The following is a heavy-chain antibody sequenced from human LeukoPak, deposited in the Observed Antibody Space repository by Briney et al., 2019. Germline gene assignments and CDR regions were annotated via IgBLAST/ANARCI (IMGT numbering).Heavy chain of an antibody. CDR3: ARQPGSTATFDI. Sequence: SETLSLTCTVSGVSMTTYYWSWIRQPPGKGLEWIAYSHNSGETKYNPSLKSRITISVDTSKNEFSLKLTSVTAADTAVYYCARQPGSTATFDIWGQGTTVTVSA. D-gene: IGHD5-18*01. V-gene: IGHV4-59*08. CDR2: SHNSGET. CDR1: GVSMTTYY. J-gene: IGHJ3*02.